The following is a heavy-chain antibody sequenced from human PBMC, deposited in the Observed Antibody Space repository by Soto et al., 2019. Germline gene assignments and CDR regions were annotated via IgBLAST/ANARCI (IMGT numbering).Heavy chain of an antibody. V-gene: IGHV3-23*01. CDR3: AKETLGYCSSGSCRIDY. CDR1: GFTFSSYA. Sequence: GGSLILSCAASGFTFSSYARSWVRQAPGKGLEWVSTISGSGDSTYYADSVRGRFTISRDNSKNTLYLQMNSLRAEDTAVYYCAKETLGYCSSGSCRIDYWGQGTLVTVSS. J-gene: IGHJ4*02. CDR2: ISGSGDST. D-gene: IGHD2-15*01.